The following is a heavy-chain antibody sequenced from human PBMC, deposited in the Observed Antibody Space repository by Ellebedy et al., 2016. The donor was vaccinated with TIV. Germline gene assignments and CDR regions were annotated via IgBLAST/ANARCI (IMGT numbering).Heavy chain of an antibody. J-gene: IGHJ2*01. V-gene: IGHV3-74*01. CDR2: INSDRTTT. Sequence: GESLKISCAASGFTFNNYWMHWVRQVPGKGLVWVSRINSDRTTTSYADSVKGRFTISRDNAKNTLYLQMRSLRAEDTAVYYCARSGRERRSWYFDLWGRGTLVTVSS. CDR1: GFTFNNYW. D-gene: IGHD1-1*01. CDR3: ARSGRERRSWYFDL.